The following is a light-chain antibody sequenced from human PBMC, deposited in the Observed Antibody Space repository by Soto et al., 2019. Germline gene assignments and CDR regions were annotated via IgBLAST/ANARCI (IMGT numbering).Light chain of an antibody. CDR1: QIVNSDY. V-gene: IGKV3-20*01. J-gene: IGKJ1*01. CDR3: QQYVNSPGT. CDR2: GAS. Sequence: EIVLTQSPGTLSLSPGERATLSCGASQIVNSDYFAWFQLKPGQAPRLLIYGASRRATGIPDRFSGSGSGTDFTLTSNRLEPEDFAMYYCQQYVNSPGTFGQGSRIEIK.